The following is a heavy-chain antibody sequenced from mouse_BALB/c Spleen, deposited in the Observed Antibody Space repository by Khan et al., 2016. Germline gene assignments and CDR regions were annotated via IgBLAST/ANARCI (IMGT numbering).Heavy chain of an antibody. J-gene: IGHJ4*01. D-gene: IGHD1-1*02. CDR3: ARSGNFAMDY. Sequence: VQLQQSGPELVKPGASVKMSCKASGFTFISYVMHWVKQKPGQGLEWIGYINPFNDGTNYNENFKGKATLTSDKSYSTAYMDLSSLTSEDSAVYYCARSGNFAMDYWGQGTSVTVSS. CDR1: GFTFISYV. V-gene: IGHV1S136*01. CDR2: INPFNDGT.